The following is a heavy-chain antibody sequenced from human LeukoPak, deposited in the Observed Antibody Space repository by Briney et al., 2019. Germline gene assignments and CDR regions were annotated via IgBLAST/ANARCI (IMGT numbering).Heavy chain of an antibody. V-gene: IGHV4-34*01. CDR2: INHSRST. J-gene: IGHJ6*03. CDR1: GGSFSGYY. Sequence: SETLSLTCAVYGGSFSGYYWSWIRQPPGKGLEWIGEINHSRSTNYNPSLKSRVTISVDTSKNQFSLKLSSVTAADTAVYYCARGRAGGYYYYYMDVWGKGTTVTVSS. CDR3: ARGRAGGYYYYYMDV. D-gene: IGHD6-25*01.